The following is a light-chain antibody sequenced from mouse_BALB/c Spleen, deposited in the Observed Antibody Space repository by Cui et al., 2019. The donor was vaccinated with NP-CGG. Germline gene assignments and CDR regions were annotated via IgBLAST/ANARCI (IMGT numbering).Light chain of an antibody. V-gene: IGLV1*01. CDR3: ALWYSNHWV. CDR2: GTN. CDR1: TGAVTTSNY. Sequence: QAVVSQESALTTSPGETVTLTCRSSTGAVTTSNYANWVQEKPDHLFTGLIGGTNNRVPGVTARFSGSRIGDKAALTITGAQTEDEAIYFCALWYSNHWVFGGGTKLTVL. J-gene: IGLJ1*01.